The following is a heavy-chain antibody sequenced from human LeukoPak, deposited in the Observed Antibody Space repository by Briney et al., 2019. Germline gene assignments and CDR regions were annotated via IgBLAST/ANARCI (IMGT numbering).Heavy chain of an antibody. CDR3: ARGALTFGGVIAHNWFDP. CDR1: GYTFTGYY. J-gene: IGHJ5*02. V-gene: IGHV1-2*02. CDR2: INPNSGGT. D-gene: IGHD3-16*02. Sequence: ASVKVSCKASGYTFTGYYMHWVRQAPGQGLEWMGWINPNSGGTNYAQKFQGRVTMTRDTSISTAYMELSRLRSDDTAVYHCARGALTFGGVIAHNWFDPWGQGTLVTVSS.